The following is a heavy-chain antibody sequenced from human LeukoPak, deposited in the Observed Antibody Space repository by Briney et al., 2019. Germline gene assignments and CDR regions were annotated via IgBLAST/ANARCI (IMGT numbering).Heavy chain of an antibody. D-gene: IGHD4-17*01. CDR1: GGSFSGYY. J-gene: IGHJ6*02. Sequence: SETLSLTCAVYGGSFSGYYWSWIRQPPGKGLEWIGEINHSGSTNYNPSLKSRVTISVDTSKNQSSLKLSSVTAADTAVYYCARATYGMDVWGQGTTVTVSS. V-gene: IGHV4-34*01. CDR2: INHSGST. CDR3: ARATYGMDV.